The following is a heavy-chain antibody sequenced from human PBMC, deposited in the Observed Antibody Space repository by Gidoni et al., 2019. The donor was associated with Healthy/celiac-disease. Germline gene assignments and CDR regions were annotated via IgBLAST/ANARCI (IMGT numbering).Heavy chain of an antibody. CDR1: GGSFSGYY. CDR3: ARKQRITMVRGAMGGFDY. D-gene: IGHD3-10*01. CDR2: INHSGST. J-gene: IGHJ4*02. V-gene: IGHV4-34*01. Sequence: QVQLQQWGAGLLKPSETLSLTCAVYGGSFSGYYWSWIRQPPGTGLEWIGEINHSGSTNYNPSLKSRVTISVDTSKNQFSLKLSSVTAADTAVYYCARKQRITMVRGAMGGFDYWGQGTLVTVSS.